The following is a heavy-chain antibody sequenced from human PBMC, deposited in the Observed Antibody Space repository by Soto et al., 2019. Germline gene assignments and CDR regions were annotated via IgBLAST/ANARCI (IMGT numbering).Heavy chain of an antibody. J-gene: IGHJ6*02. Sequence: PSETLSLTCTVSGGSISSSSYYWGWIRQPPGKGLEWIGSIYYSGSTYYNPSLKSRVTISVDTSKNQFSLKLSSVTAADTAVYYCARRYSSSWKYYYYYGMDVWGQGTTVTV. CDR2: IYYSGST. V-gene: IGHV4-39*01. CDR3: ARRYSSSWKYYYYYGMDV. CDR1: GGSISSSSYY. D-gene: IGHD6-6*01.